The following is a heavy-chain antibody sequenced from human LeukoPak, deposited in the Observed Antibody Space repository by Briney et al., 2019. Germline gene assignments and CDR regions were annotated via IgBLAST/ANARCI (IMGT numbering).Heavy chain of an antibody. D-gene: IGHD3-22*01. V-gene: IGHV1-2*02. CDR3: ARPNYYDSSGYAFDY. J-gene: IGHJ4*02. CDR1: GYTFTGYY. Sequence: ASVKVSCKASGYTFTGYYTHWVRQAPGQGLEWMGWINPNSGGTNYAQKFQGRVTMTRDTSISTAYMELSRLRSDDTAVYYCARPNYYDSSGYAFDYWGQGTLVTVSS. CDR2: INPNSGGT.